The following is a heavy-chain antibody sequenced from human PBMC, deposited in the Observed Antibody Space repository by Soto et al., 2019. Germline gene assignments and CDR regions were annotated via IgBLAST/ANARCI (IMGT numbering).Heavy chain of an antibody. CDR1: GFTFSSYW. D-gene: IGHD6-13*01. J-gene: IGHJ4*02. CDR2: ISGSGGST. V-gene: IGHV3-23*01. CDR3: AKENGYSSSWFEFDY. Sequence: PGGSLRLSCAASGFTFSSYWMSWVRQAPGKGLEWVSAISGSGGSTYYADSVKGRFTISRDNSKNTLYLQMNSLRAEDTAVYYCAKENGYSSSWFEFDYWGQGTLVTVSS.